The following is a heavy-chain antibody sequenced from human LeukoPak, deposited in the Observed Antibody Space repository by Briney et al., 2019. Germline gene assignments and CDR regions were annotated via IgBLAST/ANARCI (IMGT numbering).Heavy chain of an antibody. CDR3: ARHYYSDPFDY. J-gene: IGHJ4*02. V-gene: IGHV4-59*01. Sequence: SETLSLTCSVSGGSISSYYWSWIRQPPGKGLEWIGYIYYRGSPNYNPSLKSRATISLDTSKNQFSLKLSSVTAADTAVYYCARHYYSDPFDYWGQGTLVTVSS. CDR2: IYYRGSP. D-gene: IGHD4-17*01. CDR1: GGSISSYY.